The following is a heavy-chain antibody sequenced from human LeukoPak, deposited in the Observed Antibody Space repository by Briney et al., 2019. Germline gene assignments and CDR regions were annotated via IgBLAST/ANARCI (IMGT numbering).Heavy chain of an antibody. D-gene: IGHD5-12*01. V-gene: IGHV3-21*01. CDR1: GFDFSTYA. Sequence: PGGSLRLSCAASGFDFSTYAINWVRQAPGKGLEWVSSISTMSNYIFYGDSVKGRFTISRDNAKNSVYLQMNSLTPEDTAVYYCSRDRLGGLDLWGQGTLVTVSS. CDR2: ISTMSNYI. CDR3: SRDRLGGLDL. J-gene: IGHJ5*02.